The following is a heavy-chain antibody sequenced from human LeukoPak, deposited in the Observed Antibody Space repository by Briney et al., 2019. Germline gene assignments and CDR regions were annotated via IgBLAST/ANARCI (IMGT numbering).Heavy chain of an antibody. CDR1: GYTFTGYY. CDR2: INPNSGGT. V-gene: IGHV1-2*02. Sequence: ASVKVSCKASGYTFTGYYMHWVRQSPGQGLEWMGWINPNSGGTNYAQKFQGRVTMTRDTSISTAYMELSRLRSDDTAVYYCAADPNSYGSSYHAFDIWGQGTMVTVSS. J-gene: IGHJ3*02. D-gene: IGHD5-18*01. CDR3: AADPNSYGSSYHAFDI.